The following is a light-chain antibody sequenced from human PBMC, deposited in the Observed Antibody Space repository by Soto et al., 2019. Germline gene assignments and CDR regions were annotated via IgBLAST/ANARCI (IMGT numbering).Light chain of an antibody. CDR3: QQYNNWPPLS. J-gene: IGKJ4*01. V-gene: IGKV3-15*01. Sequence: EIVMTQSPATLSVSPGERATLFCRASQSIASNLAWYQQKAGQAPRLLIYGTSTRATGIPARFSGSGSGTEFTLTISRLQSEDSAVYYCQQYNNWPPLSFGGGTKVEIK. CDR2: GTS. CDR1: QSIASN.